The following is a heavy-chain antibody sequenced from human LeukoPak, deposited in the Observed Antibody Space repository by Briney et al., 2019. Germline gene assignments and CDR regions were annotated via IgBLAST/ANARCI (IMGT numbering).Heavy chain of an antibody. D-gene: IGHD3-3*01. CDR1: GGSISSHY. V-gene: IGHV4-59*11. CDR3: ARGHYDFWSGYYPPLGYFDY. J-gene: IGHJ4*02. CDR2: IYYSGST. Sequence: SETLSLTCTVSGGSISSHYWSWLRQPPGKGLEWIGYIYYSGSTNYNPSLQSRVTISVDTSKNQFSLKLSSVTAADTAVYYCARGHYDFWSGYYPPLGYFDYWGQGTLVTVSS.